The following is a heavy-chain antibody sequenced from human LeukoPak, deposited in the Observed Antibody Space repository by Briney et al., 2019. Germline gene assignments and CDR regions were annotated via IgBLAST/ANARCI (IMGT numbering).Heavy chain of an antibody. V-gene: IGHV4-34*04. Sequence: PSETLSLTCAVYGGSFSGYYWSWIRQPPGKGLEWIGEFNHSGSTINHQSLKSRDIISVDTSKHQYSLQLSSVNAADTAVYHCARGNKAYCSRTSCYTYYYYGIDVWGQGTTVTDSS. J-gene: IGHJ6*02. CDR2: FNHSGST. CDR1: GGSFSGYY. CDR3: ARGNKAYCSRTSCYTYYYYGIDV. D-gene: IGHD2-2*02.